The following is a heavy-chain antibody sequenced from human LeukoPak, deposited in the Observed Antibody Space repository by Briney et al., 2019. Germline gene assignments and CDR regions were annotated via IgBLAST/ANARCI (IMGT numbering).Heavy chain of an antibody. J-gene: IGHJ4*02. V-gene: IGHV5-51*01. Sequence: GASLKISCKGSGYSFTNYWIGLVRPMPGRGLEWMGIIYPGGSDTRYSPSFQGQVTISPDKSISTAYLQWSSLKASDTTMYYCARGDGYNSGYFDYWGQATLVSVSS. D-gene: IGHD5-24*01. CDR2: IYPGGSDT. CDR3: ARGDGYNSGYFDY. CDR1: GYSFTNYW.